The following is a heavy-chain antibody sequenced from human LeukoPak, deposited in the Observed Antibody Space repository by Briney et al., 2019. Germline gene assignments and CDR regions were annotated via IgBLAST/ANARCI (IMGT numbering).Heavy chain of an antibody. J-gene: IGHJ3*02. D-gene: IGHD4-17*01. V-gene: IGHV3-23*01. CDR3: ANRIPDYGLLHRLDAFDI. Sequence: PGGSLRLSCAASGFTFSSYAMSWVRQAPGKGLEWVSAISGSGGSTYYADSVKGRFTISRDNSKNTLYLQMNSLRAEDTAVYYCANRIPDYGLLHRLDAFDIWGQGTMVTVSS. CDR2: ISGSGGST. CDR1: GFTFSSYA.